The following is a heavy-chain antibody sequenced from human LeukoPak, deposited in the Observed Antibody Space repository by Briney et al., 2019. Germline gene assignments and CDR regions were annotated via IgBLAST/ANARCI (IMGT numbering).Heavy chain of an antibody. D-gene: IGHD3-10*01. Sequence: GGSLRLSCAASGFTFSDYYMSWIRQAPGRGLEWVSFISSSSAYTNYADSVKGRFTISRDNAKNSLYLQMNSLRAEDTAVYYCARPGYYYGMDVWGQGTTVTVSS. CDR1: GFTFSDYY. CDR3: ARPGYYYGMDV. V-gene: IGHV3-11*06. CDR2: ISSSSAYT. J-gene: IGHJ6*02.